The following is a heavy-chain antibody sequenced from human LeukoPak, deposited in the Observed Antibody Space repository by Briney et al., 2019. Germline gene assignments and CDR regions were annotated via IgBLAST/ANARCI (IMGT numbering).Heavy chain of an antibody. J-gene: IGHJ4*02. CDR2: IWYDGSNK. Sequence: GGSLRLSCAVSGFTFSNYWMSWVRQAPGKGLEWVAVIWYDGSNKYYADSVKGRFTISRDNSKNTLYLQMNSLRAEDTAVYYCAREMRGDGSGSYYPDYWGQGTLVTVSS. D-gene: IGHD3-10*01. CDR1: GFTFSNYW. V-gene: IGHV3-33*08. CDR3: AREMRGDGSGSYYPDY.